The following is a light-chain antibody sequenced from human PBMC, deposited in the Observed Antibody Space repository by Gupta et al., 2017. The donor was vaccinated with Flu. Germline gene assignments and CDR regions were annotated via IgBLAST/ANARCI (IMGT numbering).Light chain of an antibody. V-gene: IGLV3-19*01. CDR2: GKN. CDR1: SLSSYY. CDR3: NARDSSGNHGV. Sequence: FELNHVAAVALALGQPVTITRQGGSLSSYYASWYQQKPGQDPGLVIHGKNNRPSGIPDRFSGSSSGNTASLTITGAQAEDEADYYCNARDSSGNHGVFGGGTKLTVL. J-gene: IGLJ3*02.